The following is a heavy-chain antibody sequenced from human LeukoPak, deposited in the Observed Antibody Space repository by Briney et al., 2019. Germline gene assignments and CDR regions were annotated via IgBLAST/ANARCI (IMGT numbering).Heavy chain of an antibody. Sequence: GGSLRLSCAASGFTFSSYAMSWVRQAPGKGLEWVGFIRSKAYGGTTEYAASVKGRFTISRDDSKSIAYLQMNSLKTEDTAVYYCTTSRIAAAAMMYNWVDPWGQGTLVTVSS. CDR2: IRSKAYGGTT. D-gene: IGHD6-13*01. J-gene: IGHJ5*02. CDR1: GFTFSSYA. V-gene: IGHV3-49*04. CDR3: TTSRIAAAAMMYNWVDP.